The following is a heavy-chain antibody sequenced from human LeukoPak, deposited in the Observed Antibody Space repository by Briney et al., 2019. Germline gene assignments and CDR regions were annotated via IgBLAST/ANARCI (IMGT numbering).Heavy chain of an antibody. J-gene: IGHJ4*02. CDR1: GYTFTSYG. Sequence: ASVKVSCEASGYTFTSYGINWVRQAPGQGLEWVGWLSAYNGNTNYAQTVKGRVTMTTDTSTSTAYMELRSLRSDDTALYYCARWDRSAAGTCDYWGQGTPVAVSS. CDR3: ARWDRSAAGTCDY. CDR2: LSAYNGNT. D-gene: IGHD6-13*01. V-gene: IGHV1-18*01.